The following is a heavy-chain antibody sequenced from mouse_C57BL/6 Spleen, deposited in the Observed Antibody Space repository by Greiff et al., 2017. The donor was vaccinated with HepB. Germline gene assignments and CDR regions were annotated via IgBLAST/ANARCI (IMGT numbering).Heavy chain of an antibody. V-gene: IGHV1-69*01. CDR3: ARRGDFDY. Sequence: QLQQPGAELVMPGASVKLSCKASGYTFTSYWMHWVKQRPGQGLEWIGEIDPSDSYTNYNQKFKGKSTLTVDKSSSTAYMQLSSLTSEDSAVYYCARRGDFDYWGQGTTLTVSS. CDR1: GYTFTSYW. J-gene: IGHJ2*01. CDR2: IDPSDSYT.